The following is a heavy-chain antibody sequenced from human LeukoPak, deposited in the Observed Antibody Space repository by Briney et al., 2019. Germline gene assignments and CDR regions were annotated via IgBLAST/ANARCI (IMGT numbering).Heavy chain of an antibody. Sequence: PSETLSLTCTVPGGSISSTSYYWGWIRQPPGKGLEWIGNIYYSGSTYYNPSLKSRVTISVDTSKNQFSLKLRSVTAADTTVYYCARGPRFGELLWHWFDPWGQGTLVTVSS. J-gene: IGHJ5*02. V-gene: IGHV4-39*07. CDR3: ARGPRFGELLWHWFDP. CDR2: IYYSGST. D-gene: IGHD3-10*01. CDR1: GGSISSTSYY.